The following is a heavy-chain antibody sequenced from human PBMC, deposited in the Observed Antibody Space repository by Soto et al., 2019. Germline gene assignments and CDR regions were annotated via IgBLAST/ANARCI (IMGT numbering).Heavy chain of an antibody. Sequence: QVQLEQSGAEVKKPGASVKVSCKASGYTFSSYSISWVRQAHGQGLEWMGWIIGYNGNTNYELKFQDRGTMTTDTTTKTAYMELRSLRSDDTAVYCCAREGIGVYYYEGMDVWGQGTTVTVSS. D-gene: IGHD6-19*01. J-gene: IGHJ6*02. CDR2: IIGYNGNT. CDR3: AREGIGVYYYEGMDV. CDR1: GYTFSSYS. V-gene: IGHV1-18*01.